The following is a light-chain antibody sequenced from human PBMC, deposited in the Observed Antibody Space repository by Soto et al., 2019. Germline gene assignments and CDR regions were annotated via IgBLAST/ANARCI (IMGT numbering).Light chain of an antibody. CDR2: GAS. J-gene: IGKJ3*01. CDR3: QQYDTLPPFT. Sequence: DIQMTQSPSSLSASVGARVSITCQASQDIRTSLSWFQQKPGRAPKLLIYGASNLETGVPSRFRGSGSGTDFTLTISRLQPEDIATYYCQQYDTLPPFTFGHGTKGDIK. CDR1: QDIRTS. V-gene: IGKV1-33*01.